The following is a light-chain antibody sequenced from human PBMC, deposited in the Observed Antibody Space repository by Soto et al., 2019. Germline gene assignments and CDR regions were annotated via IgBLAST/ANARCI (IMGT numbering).Light chain of an antibody. V-gene: IGLV2-14*01. CDR3: SSNPTIVHVV. J-gene: IGLJ2*01. Sequence: HSALTQPASVSGSPGQSITISCIGSSSDVGSSKYVSWYQQHPGEAPKLIIYDVSHRPSGVSDRFSGSKSGNTASLTISGFQSEDEGDYYCSSSNPTIVHVVFGGGTKLTVL. CDR1: SSDVGSSKY. CDR2: DVS.